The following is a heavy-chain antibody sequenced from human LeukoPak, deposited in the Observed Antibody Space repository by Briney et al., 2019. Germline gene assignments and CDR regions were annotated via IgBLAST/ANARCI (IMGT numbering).Heavy chain of an antibody. CDR3: AKDPGYGSGSYLRYFDY. CDR1: GFTFDDYA. CDR2: ISWNSGSV. V-gene: IGHV3-9*01. J-gene: IGHJ4*02. Sequence: GGSLRLSRAASGFTFDDYAMHWVRQAPGKGLEWVSGISWNSGSVGYADSVKGRFTISRDNAKNSLYLQMNSLRAEDTALYYCAKDPGYGSGSYLRYFDYWGQGMLVTVSS. D-gene: IGHD3-10*01.